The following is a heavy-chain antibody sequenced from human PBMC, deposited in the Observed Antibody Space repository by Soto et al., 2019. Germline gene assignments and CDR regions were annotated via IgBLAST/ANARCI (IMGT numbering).Heavy chain of an antibody. CDR1: GFSFSNYA. CDR2: VTGNADRT. V-gene: IGHV3-23*01. D-gene: IGHD2-2*01. J-gene: IGHJ4*02. Sequence: EVQLLESGGGLVQPGGSLRLSCAASGFSFSNYAMTWVRQPPGKGLEWVSGVTGNADRTYYADSVKGRFTIFRDNSTITLYLQMNSLRAEDMAIYYCARDCSSSSCSVWKYWGQGVLVTVSS. CDR3: ARDCSSSSCSVWKY.